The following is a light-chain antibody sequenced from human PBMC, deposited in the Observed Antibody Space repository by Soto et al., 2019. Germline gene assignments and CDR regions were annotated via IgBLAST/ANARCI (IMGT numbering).Light chain of an antibody. V-gene: IGKV1-33*01. CDR1: QSISRY. CDR3: HQYHSLPLT. Sequence: DIQMTQSPSSLSASVGDRVTVTCRAGQSISRYLNWYQQRPGKAPKLLIYSASTLETGVPSRLSGSGSGTEFTFTITTLQSEDIATYYCHQYHSLPLTFGGGTKVEIK. J-gene: IGKJ4*01. CDR2: SAS.